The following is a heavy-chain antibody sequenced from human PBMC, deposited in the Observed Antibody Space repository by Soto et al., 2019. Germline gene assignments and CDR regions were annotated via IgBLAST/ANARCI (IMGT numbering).Heavy chain of an antibody. CDR2: INPSGTDI. D-gene: IGHD7-27*01. CDR3: ARDCLTGDPREAFDC. CDR1: GFTFGAYS. V-gene: IGHV3-21*01. J-gene: IGHJ4*02. Sequence: GGSLRLSCAASGFTFGAYSLSWVRQAPGKGLEWVSSINPSGTDIHYADSVEGRFTISRDNARSSLYLQMISLRVVDTAVYYCARDCLTGDPREAFDCWGQGTLVTVSS.